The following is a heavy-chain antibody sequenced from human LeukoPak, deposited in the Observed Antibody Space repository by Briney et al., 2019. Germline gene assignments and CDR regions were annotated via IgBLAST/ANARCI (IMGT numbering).Heavy chain of an antibody. V-gene: IGHV1-2*02. D-gene: IGHD2-15*01. J-gene: IGHJ4*02. CDR1: GYTFTDYY. Sequence: ASVKASCKGSGYTFTDYYLHWVRQAPGQGLEWVGYINPRDGGTSSPQNFRGRVTMTTDASSSTAYMELSRLTSDDTAIYYCAREGNGLLSKDLDYWGQGTLVTVSS. CDR2: INPRDGGT. CDR3: AREGNGLLSKDLDY.